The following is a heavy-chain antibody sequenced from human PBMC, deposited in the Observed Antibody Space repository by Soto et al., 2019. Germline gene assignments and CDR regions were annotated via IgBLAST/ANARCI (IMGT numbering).Heavy chain of an antibody. CDR1: GYTFTSND. J-gene: IGHJ4*02. V-gene: IGHV1-8*01. CDR2: MNPDNGKT. Sequence: ASVKVSCKASGYTFTSNDINWVRQAPGQGPEWMGWMNPDNGKTGFAQKFQGRITMTRNTSISTAYMELSSLRSDDTAVYFCARPLCSSTRWGPYFLDSWGQGSLVTVSS. CDR3: ARPLCSSTRWGPYFLDS. D-gene: IGHD2-2*01.